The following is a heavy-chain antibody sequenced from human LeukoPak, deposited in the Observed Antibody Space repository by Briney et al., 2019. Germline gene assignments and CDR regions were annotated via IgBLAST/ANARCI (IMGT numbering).Heavy chain of an antibody. CDR3: ASARATAMEDNWFDP. CDR2: INPSGGST. CDR1: GYTFTSYY. Sequence: ASVKVSCKASGYTFTSYYIHWVRQAPGQGLEWMGIINPSGGSTSYAQKFQGRVTITADESTSTAYMELSSLRSEDTAFYYCASARATAMEDNWFDPWGQGTLVTVSS. V-gene: IGHV1-46*01. D-gene: IGHD5-18*01. J-gene: IGHJ5*02.